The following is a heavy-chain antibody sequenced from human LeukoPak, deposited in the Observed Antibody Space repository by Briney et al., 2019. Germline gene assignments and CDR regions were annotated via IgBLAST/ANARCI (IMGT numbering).Heavy chain of an antibody. V-gene: IGHV3-7*01. D-gene: IGHD3-10*01. Sequence: GGSLRLSCAGSEFIFGAYWMTWVRQAPGKGLEWVAHINQDGSEKYYMDSVKGRFAISRDNAKKSLFLQMNSLTVEDTALYYCVRSLERFGTRDYWGQGTLVTVSS. CDR1: EFIFGAYW. CDR3: VRSLERFGTRDY. CDR2: INQDGSEK. J-gene: IGHJ4*02.